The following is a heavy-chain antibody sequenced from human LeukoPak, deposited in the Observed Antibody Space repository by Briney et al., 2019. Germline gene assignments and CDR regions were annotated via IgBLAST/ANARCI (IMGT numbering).Heavy chain of an antibody. D-gene: IGHD3-9*01. V-gene: IGHV4-59*01. CDR2: VFYTGST. Sequence: SETLSLTCTVSGDSMTDYFWSWIRQPPGKGLEYIGDVFYTGSTKYNPSLKSRVSISVDTSKKQFSLNLRSVTAADTAVYYCARDGGPSYHTGTGYYRAFDIWGPGTMVAVSP. CDR1: GDSMTDYF. CDR3: ARDGGPSYHTGTGYYRAFDI. J-gene: IGHJ3*02.